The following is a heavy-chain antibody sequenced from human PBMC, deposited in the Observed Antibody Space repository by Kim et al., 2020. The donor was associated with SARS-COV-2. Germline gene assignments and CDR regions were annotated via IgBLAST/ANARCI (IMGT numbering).Heavy chain of an antibody. Sequence: ASVKVSCKASGYTFTGYYMHWVRQAPGQGLEWMGWINPNSGGTNYAQKFQGRVTMTRDTSISTAYMELSRLRSDDTAVYYCAREGYSYVDGGFNYYYYYMDVWGKGTTVTVSS. V-gene: IGHV1-2*02. J-gene: IGHJ6*03. CDR2: INPNSGGT. CDR1: GYTFTGYY. D-gene: IGHD5-18*01. CDR3: AREGYSYVDGGFNYYYYYMDV.